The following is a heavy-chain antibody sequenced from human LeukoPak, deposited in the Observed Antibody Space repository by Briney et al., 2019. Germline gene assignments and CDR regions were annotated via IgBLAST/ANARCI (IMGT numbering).Heavy chain of an antibody. CDR2: INHSGST. CDR3: ARGRKAYYGSGTLVGY. D-gene: IGHD3-10*01. CDR1: GGSFSGYY. J-gene: IGHJ4*02. Sequence: SETLSLTCGVYGGSFSGYYWSWIRQPPGKGLEWIGEINHSGSTNYNPSLKSRVTISVDTSKNQFSLKLSSVTAADTAVYYCARGRKAYYGSGTLVGYWGQGTLVTVSS. V-gene: IGHV4-34*01.